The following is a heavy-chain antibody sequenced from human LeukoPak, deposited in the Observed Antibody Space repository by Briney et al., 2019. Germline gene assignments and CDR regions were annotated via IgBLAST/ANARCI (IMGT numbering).Heavy chain of an antibody. V-gene: IGHV4-4*02. J-gene: IGHJ4*02. CDR2: IYHSGST. Sequence: SETLSLTCAVSGGPISSSNWWSWIRQPPGKGLEWIGEIYHSGSTNYNPSLKSRVTMSVDTSKNQFSLKLSSVTAADTAVYYCARDRGTWNDDGFDYWGQGTLVTVSS. CDR1: GGPISSSNW. D-gene: IGHD1-1*01. CDR3: ARDRGTWNDDGFDY.